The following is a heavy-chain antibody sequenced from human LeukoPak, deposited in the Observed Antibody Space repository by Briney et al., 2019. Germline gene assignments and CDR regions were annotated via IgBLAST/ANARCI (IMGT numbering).Heavy chain of an antibody. Sequence: ASVKVSCKTSGYTFAGHHIHWMRQAPGQGLEWMGWINPSSGDTKYAQNFQDRVIMSRDTSISTAYMDLSRLSSDDTAIYYCARAGHDSSGYSFRLDYWGQGTLVTVSS. J-gene: IGHJ4*02. D-gene: IGHD3-22*01. V-gene: IGHV1-2*02. CDR1: GYTFAGHH. CDR3: ARAGHDSSGYSFRLDY. CDR2: INPSSGDT.